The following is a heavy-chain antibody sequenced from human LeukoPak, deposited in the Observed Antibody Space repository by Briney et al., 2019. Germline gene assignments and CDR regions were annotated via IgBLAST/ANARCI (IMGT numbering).Heavy chain of an antibody. CDR3: ARDRRDGYYYDSSGYYDAFDI. CDR2: IYYSGST. Sequence: SETLSLTCTVSGGSISSGGYYWSWIRQHPGKGLEWIGYIYYSGSTYYNPSLKSRVTISVDTSKNQFSLKLSSVTAADTAVYYCARDRRDGYYYDSSGYYDAFDIWGQGIMVTVSS. J-gene: IGHJ3*02. V-gene: IGHV4-31*03. D-gene: IGHD3-22*01. CDR1: GGSISSGGYY.